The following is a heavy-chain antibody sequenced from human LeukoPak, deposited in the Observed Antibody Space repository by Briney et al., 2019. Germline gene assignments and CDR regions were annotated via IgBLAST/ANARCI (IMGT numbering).Heavy chain of an antibody. D-gene: IGHD6-13*01. J-gene: IGHJ3*02. V-gene: IGHV1-69*02. CDR1: GGTFSSYT. CDR2: IIPILGIA. Sequence: SVKVSCKASGGTFSSYTISWVRQAPGQGLEWMGRIIPILGIANYAQKFQGRVTITADKSTSTAHMELSSLRSEDTAVYYCARVVYSSSRTVVAFDIWGQGTMVTVSS. CDR3: ARVVYSSSRTVVAFDI.